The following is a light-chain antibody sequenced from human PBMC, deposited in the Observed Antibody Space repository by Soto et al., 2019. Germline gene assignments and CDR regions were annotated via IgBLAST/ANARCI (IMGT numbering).Light chain of an antibody. V-gene: IGLV1-47*02. CDR2: NDN. CDR3: AVWDDSRSGAL. Sequence: KSRSSSVKPGLGVTISSSGSTSNIGSNLASWYQQLPGSAPKLLIYNDNERPSGVPDRFSGSKSGTSASLGISGLRSEDEADYYCAVWDDSRSGALFGGGTK. CDR1: TSNIGSNL. J-gene: IGLJ2*01.